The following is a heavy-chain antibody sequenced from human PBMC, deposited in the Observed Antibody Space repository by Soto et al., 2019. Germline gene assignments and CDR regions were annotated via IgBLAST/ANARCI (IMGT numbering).Heavy chain of an antibody. CDR3: AKDLGDYYDSSGYYYGGAFDI. V-gene: IGHV3-23*01. D-gene: IGHD3-22*01. CDR1: GFTFSSYA. CDR2: ISGSGGST. J-gene: IGHJ3*02. Sequence: GGSLRLSCAASGFTFSSYAISWVRQAPGKGLEWVSAISGSGGSTYYADSVKGRFTISRDNSKNTLYLQMNSLRAEDTAVYYCAKDLGDYYDSSGYYYGGAFDIWGQGTMVTVSS.